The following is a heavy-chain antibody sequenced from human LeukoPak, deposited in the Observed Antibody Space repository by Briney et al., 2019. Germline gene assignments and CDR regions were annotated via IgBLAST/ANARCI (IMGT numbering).Heavy chain of an antibody. CDR3: ARGIRDYYFDY. CDR1: GGTLSSYA. CDR2: IIPIFGTA. Sequence: ASVKVSCKASGGTLSSYAISWVRQAPGQGLEWMGRIIPIFGTANYAQKFQGRVTITTDESTSTAYMELSSLRSEDTAVYYCARGIRDYYFDYWGQGTLVTVSS. D-gene: IGHD5-18*01. J-gene: IGHJ4*02. V-gene: IGHV1-69*05.